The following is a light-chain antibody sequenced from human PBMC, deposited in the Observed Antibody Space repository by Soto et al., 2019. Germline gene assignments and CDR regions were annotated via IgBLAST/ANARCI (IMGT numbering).Light chain of an antibody. Sequence: QSALTQPASVSGSPGQSITISCTGTSSDVGDSKYVSWYQQFPGKAPKLIIYEVTNRPSGVPNRFSGSKSGNTASLTISRLQTEDEADYYCNSYTGSTNSPFVFGTGTKVTVL. CDR1: SSDVGDSKY. J-gene: IGLJ1*01. V-gene: IGLV2-14*01. CDR2: EVT. CDR3: NSYTGSTNSPFV.